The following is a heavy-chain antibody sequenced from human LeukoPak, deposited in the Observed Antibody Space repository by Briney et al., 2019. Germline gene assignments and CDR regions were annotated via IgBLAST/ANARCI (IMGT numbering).Heavy chain of an antibody. CDR2: IYTRGNT. V-gene: IGHV4-61*02. CDR3: ARELVAASHFFDY. Sequence: PSETPSLTCTVSGGSISGARYYCSWTRQPGWKGLEWTGRIYTRGNTNYNPSHKSRVTISVGTCSNWISLMLSSVTATDMAVYYCARELVAASHFFDYWGQGTLVTASS. CDR1: GGSISGARYY. D-gene: IGHD2-15*01. J-gene: IGHJ4*02.